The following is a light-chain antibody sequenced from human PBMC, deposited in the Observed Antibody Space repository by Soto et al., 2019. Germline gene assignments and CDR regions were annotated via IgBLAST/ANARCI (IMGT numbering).Light chain of an antibody. J-gene: IGKJ1*01. CDR3: QQYGSSPRT. Sequence: EIVLTQSPGTLSLSPGEGATISCRASQSVTSSYLSWYQQKPGQAPRLLIFGASSRATGIPDRFSGSGSGTDFTLTISRLEPEDFAVYYCQQYGSSPRTFGQGTKVDIK. V-gene: IGKV3-20*01. CDR2: GAS. CDR1: QSVTSSY.